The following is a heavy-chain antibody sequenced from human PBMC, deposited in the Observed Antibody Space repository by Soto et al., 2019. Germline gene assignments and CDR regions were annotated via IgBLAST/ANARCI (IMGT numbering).Heavy chain of an antibody. J-gene: IGHJ6*02. Sequence: QVQLVESGGGLVEPGGSLRLSCAASGFSVGDNYMTWIRQAPGKGLEWLSYSSSSGGYTNYADSVKGRFTISRDNAKNSLYLQMDSLRAEDTAVYFCARSSGRRHDFTFDYGLDVWGQGTTVTVSS. CDR2: SSSSGGYT. CDR3: ARSSGRRHDFTFDYGLDV. D-gene: IGHD3-16*01. CDR1: GFSVGDNY. V-gene: IGHV3-11*06.